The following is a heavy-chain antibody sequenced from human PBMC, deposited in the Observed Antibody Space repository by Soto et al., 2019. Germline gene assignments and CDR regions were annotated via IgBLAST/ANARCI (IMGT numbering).Heavy chain of an antibody. V-gene: IGHV1-18*04. J-gene: IGHJ5*02. CDR3: ARDSMGTEKNAWLDP. CDR1: GYTFTNYG. CDR2: ISAYNGAT. Sequence: ASVKFSCKASGYTFTNYGISWLRQAPGQGLEWMGWISAYNGATDFAQKVQGRVTLTTDTSTSTAYMELWSLTSADTAIYYCARDSMGTEKNAWLDPWGQGTLVTVSS. D-gene: IGHD5-18*01.